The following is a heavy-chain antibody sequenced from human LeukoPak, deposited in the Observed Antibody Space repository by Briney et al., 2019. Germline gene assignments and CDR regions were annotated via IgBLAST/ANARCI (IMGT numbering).Heavy chain of an antibody. V-gene: IGHV3-21*04. J-gene: IGHJ4*02. CDR1: GFTFSSYS. Sequence: PGGSLRLSCAASGFTFSSYSMNWVRQAPGKGLEWVSSISSSSSYIYYADSVKGRFTISRDNSKNTLYLQMNSLRAEDTAVYYCAKYDLGYGDPYYFDYWGQGTLVTVSS. D-gene: IGHD4-17*01. CDR3: AKYDLGYGDPYYFDY. CDR2: ISSSSSYI.